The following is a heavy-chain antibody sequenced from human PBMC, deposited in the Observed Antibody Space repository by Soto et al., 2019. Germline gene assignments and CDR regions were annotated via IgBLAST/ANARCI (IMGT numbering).Heavy chain of an antibody. J-gene: IGHJ6*03. D-gene: IGHD1-1*01. CDR2: ISSSGSTI. CDR1: GFTFSDYY. V-gene: IGHV3-11*01. CDR3: ARPTRSRPGASDFPRRYYYYMDL. Sequence: QVQLVESGGGLVKPGGSLRLSCAASGFTFSDYYMSWIRQAPGKGLEWVSYISSSGSTIYYADSVKGGFTISRDNAKDSLNLQMNRLRADDTAVYYCARPTRSRPGASDFPRRYYYYMDLWGKGTTVTVSS.